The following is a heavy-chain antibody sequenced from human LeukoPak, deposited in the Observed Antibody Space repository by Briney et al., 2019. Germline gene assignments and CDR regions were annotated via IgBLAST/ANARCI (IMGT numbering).Heavy chain of an antibody. CDR2: ITYSGAT. J-gene: IGHJ4*02. CDR3: ARHGGRYNWSPSD. CDR1: GDSISSGTSSTTYY. D-gene: IGHD1-20*01. Sequence: SETLSLTCTVSGDSISSGTSSTTYYWGWIRQPPGKGLEWIGSITYSGATHYNESLKSRVTMSVDTSRNQFSLRLSSVTAADTAVYFCARHGGRYNWSPSDWGQGTLVTVSS. V-gene: IGHV4-39*01.